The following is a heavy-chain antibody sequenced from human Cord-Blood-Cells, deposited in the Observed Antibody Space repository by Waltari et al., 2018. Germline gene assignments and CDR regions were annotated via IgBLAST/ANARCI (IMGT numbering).Heavy chain of an antibody. V-gene: IGHV4-34*01. J-gene: IGHJ5*02. Sequence: QVQLQQWGAGLLKPSETLSLTCAVYGGSFSGYYWSWIRQPPGRGLEWIGENNHGGRTNYNPSLKSRVTISVDTSKNQFSLKLSSVTAADTAVYYCARGPLPLWFMHNWFDPWGQGTLVTVSS. CDR3: ARGPLPLWFMHNWFDP. CDR2: NNHGGRT. D-gene: IGHD3-10*01. CDR1: GGSFSGYY.